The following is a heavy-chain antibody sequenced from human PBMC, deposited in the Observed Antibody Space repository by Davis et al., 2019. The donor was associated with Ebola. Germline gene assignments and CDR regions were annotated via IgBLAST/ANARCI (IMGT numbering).Heavy chain of an antibody. V-gene: IGHV3-48*04. D-gene: IGHD2/OR15-2a*01. Sequence: GESLKISCAASGLNFSNYWMNWIRQAPGKGLEWVSYIDSSASTTYYADSVKGRFTLSRDNAKNSVSLQRNRLRAEDTAIYYCARDQIGLRKYYGMDVWGQGTTVTVSS. J-gene: IGHJ6*02. CDR2: IDSSASTT. CDR1: GLNFSNYW. CDR3: ARDQIGLRKYYGMDV.